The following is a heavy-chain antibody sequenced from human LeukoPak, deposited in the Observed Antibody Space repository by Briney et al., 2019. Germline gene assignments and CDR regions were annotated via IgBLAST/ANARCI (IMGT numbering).Heavy chain of an antibody. Sequence: ASVKVSCKASGYTFTGYYMHWVRQAPGQGLEWMGRINSNSGGTNYAQKFQGRVTMTRDTSISTAYMELSRLRSDDTAVYYCARILLYCSGGSCSDYWGQGTLVTVSS. J-gene: IGHJ4*02. D-gene: IGHD2-15*01. CDR1: GYTFTGYY. CDR3: ARILLYCSGGSCSDY. V-gene: IGHV1-2*06. CDR2: INSNSGGT.